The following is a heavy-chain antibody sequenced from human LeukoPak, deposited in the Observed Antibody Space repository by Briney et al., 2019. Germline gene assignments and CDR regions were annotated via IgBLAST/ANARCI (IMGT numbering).Heavy chain of an antibody. CDR3: ARLRYGYSGYDVGDY. D-gene: IGHD5-12*01. CDR2: IYPGDSDT. CDR1: GYSFTSYW. J-gene: IGHJ4*02. V-gene: IGHV5-51*01. Sequence: GESLKISCKGAGYSFTSYWIGWVRQMPGKGLEWMGIIYPGDSDTRYSPSFQGQVTISADKSISTAYLQWSSLKASDTAMYYCARLRYGYSGYDVGDYWGQGTLVTVSS.